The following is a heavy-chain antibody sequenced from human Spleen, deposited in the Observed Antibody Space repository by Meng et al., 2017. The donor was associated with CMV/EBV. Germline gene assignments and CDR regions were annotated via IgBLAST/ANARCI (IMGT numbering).Heavy chain of an antibody. V-gene: IGHV1-69*05. J-gene: IGHJ6*02. D-gene: IGHD6-6*01. Sequence: SVKVSCKASGYTFTSYAISWVRQAPGQGLEWMGGIIPIFGTANYAQKFQGRVTITTDESTSTAYMELSSLRSEDTAVYYCARGRPEYSSSGYYYYGMDVWGQGTTVTVSS. CDR1: GYTFTSYA. CDR3: ARGRPEYSSSGYYYYGMDV. CDR2: IIPIFGTA.